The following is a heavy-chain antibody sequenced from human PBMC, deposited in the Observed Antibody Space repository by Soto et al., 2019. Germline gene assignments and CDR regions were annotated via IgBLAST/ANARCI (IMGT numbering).Heavy chain of an antibody. V-gene: IGHV4-31*03. D-gene: IGHD3-22*01. CDR3: ATNHDDISGRTPLLFDS. Sequence: QVQLQESGPGLVKPSQTLSLTCTVSGGSIGSGDYYWDWIRQHPGKGPEWIGYIHYSGNTYYNPSLKSRLTISLDTSKNQFSLNLSSVTAADTAVYYCATNHDDISGRTPLLFDSWGQGTLVTVSS. J-gene: IGHJ4*02. CDR1: GGSIGSGDYY. CDR2: IHYSGNT.